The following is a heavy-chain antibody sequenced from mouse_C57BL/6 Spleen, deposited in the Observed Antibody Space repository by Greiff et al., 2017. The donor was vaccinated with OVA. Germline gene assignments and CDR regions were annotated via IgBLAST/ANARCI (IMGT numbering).Heavy chain of an antibody. D-gene: IGHD2-5*01. V-gene: IGHV5-17*01. J-gene: IGHJ1*03. CDR1: GFTFSDYG. CDR3: ARPRSNFSWYFDV. CDR2: ISSGSSTI. Sequence: EVKVVESGGGLVKPGGSLKLSCAASGFTFSDYGMHWVRQAPEKGLEWVAYISSGSSTIYYADTVKGRFTISRDNAKNTLFLQMTSLRSEDTAMYYCARPRSNFSWYFDVWGTGTTVTVSS.